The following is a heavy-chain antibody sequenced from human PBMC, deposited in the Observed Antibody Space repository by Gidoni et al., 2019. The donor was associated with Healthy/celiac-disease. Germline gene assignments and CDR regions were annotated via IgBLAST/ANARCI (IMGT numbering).Heavy chain of an antibody. D-gene: IGHD3-10*01. Sequence: QVQLVQSGAEVKKPGSSVKVSCKASGGTFISYAISWVRQAPGQGREWMGGIIPIFGTANYAQKFQGRVTITADKSTSTAYMELSSLRSEDTAVYYCARSDPQGGARRGDAFDIWGQGTMVTVSS. J-gene: IGHJ3*02. CDR2: IIPIFGTA. V-gene: IGHV1-69*06. CDR3: ARSDPQGGARRGDAFDI. CDR1: GGTFISYA.